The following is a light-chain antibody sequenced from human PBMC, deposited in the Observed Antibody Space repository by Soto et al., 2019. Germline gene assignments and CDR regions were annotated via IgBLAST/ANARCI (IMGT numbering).Light chain of an antibody. V-gene: IGKV3-20*01. CDR1: QSVRGSY. CDR2: DAS. Sequence: EIVLTQSPGTLSLSPGERATLSCRASQSVRGSYLGWYQQKPGQAPRLLIYDASRRATGIPDRFSGSGSGTDFSLTIRRLETEDSAVYYCQQYGYSPGTFGQGTKVEIK. J-gene: IGKJ1*01. CDR3: QQYGYSPGT.